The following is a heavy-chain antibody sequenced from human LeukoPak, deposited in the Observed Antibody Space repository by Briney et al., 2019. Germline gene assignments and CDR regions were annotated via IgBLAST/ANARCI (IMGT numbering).Heavy chain of an antibody. Sequence: GGSLRLSCAASGFTFSSYAMHWVRQAPGKALEWVSAISGSGDSTYYADFVKGRFTISRDNSRNTLYLQMNRLRVEDTAVYYCAKDRGYWGLGTLVTVSS. V-gene: IGHV3-23*01. CDR2: ISGSGDST. CDR1: GFTFSSYA. J-gene: IGHJ4*02. CDR3: AKDRGY.